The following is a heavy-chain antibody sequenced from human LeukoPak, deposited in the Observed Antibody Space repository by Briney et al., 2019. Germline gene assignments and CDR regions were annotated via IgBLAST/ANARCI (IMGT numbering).Heavy chain of an antibody. Sequence: GGSLRLSCAASGFTFNSYTLNWVRQAPGKGLEWVSSIDSSSSYIYYADSVKGRFTISRDNAKNSLYLQMNSLRAEDTAVYYCAKSWCETICYGIYDWGQGTLVTVS. V-gene: IGHV3-21*01. D-gene: IGHD2-2*01. CDR3: AKSWCETICYGIYD. CDR2: IDSSSSYI. J-gene: IGHJ4*02. CDR1: GFTFNSYT.